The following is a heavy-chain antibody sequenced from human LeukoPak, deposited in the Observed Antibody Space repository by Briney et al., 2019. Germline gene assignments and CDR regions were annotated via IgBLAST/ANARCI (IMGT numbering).Heavy chain of an antibody. Sequence: GGSLRLSCASSGFPFSIYSMNWVRQAPGKGREWVSSISSSSSYIFYTDSVEGRFTISRDNSKNSMYLQRNSLRAEDTAVYYCARDLPNSSGWYGYWGQGTLVTVSS. V-gene: IGHV3-21*01. CDR1: GFPFSIYS. CDR3: ARDLPNSSGWYGY. CDR2: ISSSSSYI. D-gene: IGHD6-19*01. J-gene: IGHJ4*02.